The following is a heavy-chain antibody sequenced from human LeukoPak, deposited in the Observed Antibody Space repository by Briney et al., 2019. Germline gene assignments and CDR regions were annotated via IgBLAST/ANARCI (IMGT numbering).Heavy chain of an antibody. CDR3: ARDDIVATSIFDY. J-gene: IGHJ4*02. CDR2: IYHSGST. D-gene: IGHD5-12*01. V-gene: IGHV4-38-2*02. CDR1: GYSISSGYY. Sequence: KPSETLSLTCAVSGYSISSGYYWGWIRQPPGKGLEWIGSIYHSGSTYYNPSLKSRVTISVDTSKNQFSLKLSSVTAADTAVYYCARDDIVATSIFDYWGQGTLVTVSS.